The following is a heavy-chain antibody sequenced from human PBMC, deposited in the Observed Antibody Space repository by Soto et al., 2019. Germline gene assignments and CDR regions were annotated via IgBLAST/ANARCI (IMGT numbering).Heavy chain of an antibody. CDR1: GFTFSKYG. D-gene: IGHD3-16*01. J-gene: IGHJ6*02. V-gene: IGHV3-30*18. Sequence: QVHLVESGGGVVQPWTSLRLSCVASGFTFSKYGMHWVRQAPGKGLEWVAILTDDGKEKYYADSVKGRFIISRDNSNNTLFLPMNTLRAEDTAVYYCAKVRFALKYYYGLDVWGQGTTVCVSS. CDR2: LTDDGKEK. CDR3: AKVRFALKYYYGLDV.